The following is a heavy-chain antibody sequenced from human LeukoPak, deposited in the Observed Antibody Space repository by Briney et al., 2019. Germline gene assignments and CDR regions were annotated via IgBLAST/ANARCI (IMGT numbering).Heavy chain of an antibody. V-gene: IGHV3-49*03. CDR3: TRRDFGGWFDP. CDR1: GFTFGDYA. CDR2: IRSKAYGGTT. Sequence: PGGSLRLSCTASGFTFGDYAMSWFRQAPGKGLEWVGFIRSKAYGGTTEYAASVKGRFTISRDDSKSIAYLQMNSLKTEDTAVYYCTRRDFGGWFDPWGQGTLVTVSS. D-gene: IGHD4-23*01. J-gene: IGHJ5*02.